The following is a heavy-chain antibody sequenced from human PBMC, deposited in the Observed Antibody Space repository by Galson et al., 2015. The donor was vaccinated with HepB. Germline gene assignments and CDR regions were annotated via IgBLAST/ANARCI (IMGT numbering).Heavy chain of an antibody. CDR1: GFTFSSYA. CDR3: ARVYYGSGSYYSPCDY. Sequence: SLRLSCAASGFTFSSYAMHWVRQAPGKGLEWVAVISYDGSNKYYADSVKGRFTISRDNSKNTLYLQMNSLRAEDTAVYYCARVYYGSGSYYSPCDYWGQGTLVTVSS. CDR2: ISYDGSNK. V-gene: IGHV3-30*04. J-gene: IGHJ4*02. D-gene: IGHD3-10*01.